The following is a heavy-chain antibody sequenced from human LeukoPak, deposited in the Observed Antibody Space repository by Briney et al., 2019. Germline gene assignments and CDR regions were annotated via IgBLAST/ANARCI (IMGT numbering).Heavy chain of an antibody. Sequence: NPSETLSLTCTVSGGSISSSSYYWGWLRQPPGKEREWIISCSYSGSHNFIPSLKSRVTISQDTTKHQFSLKLSSVPAADTAVYYCARRGPSGSYYGSGSYYQGLFDPWGQGTLVT. CDR1: GGSISSSSYY. CDR2: CSYSGSH. J-gene: IGHJ5*02. D-gene: IGHD3-10*01. V-gene: IGHV4-39*01. CDR3: ARRGPSGSYYGSGSYYQGLFDP.